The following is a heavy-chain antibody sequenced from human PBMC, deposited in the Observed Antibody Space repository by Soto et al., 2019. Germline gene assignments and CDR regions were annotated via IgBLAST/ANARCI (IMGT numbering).Heavy chain of an antibody. CDR1: GGSISSYY. CDR3: ACQLPDSREELDAFDI. V-gene: IGHV4-4*07. Sequence: SETLSLTCTVSGGSISSYYWSWIRQPAGKGLEWIGRIYTSGSTNYNPSLKSRVTISVDTSKNQFSLKLSSVTAADTAVYYCACQLPDSREELDAFDIWGQGTMVTVSS. CDR2: IYTSGST. J-gene: IGHJ3*02. D-gene: IGHD3-22*01.